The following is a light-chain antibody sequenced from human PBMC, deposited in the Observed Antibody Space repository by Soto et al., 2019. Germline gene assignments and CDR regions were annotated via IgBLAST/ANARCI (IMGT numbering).Light chain of an antibody. J-gene: IGLJ1*01. CDR1: ISNIATNY. Sequence: QSVLTQPPSVCGTPGQRVTISCSGGISNIATNYVHWFQQLPGTAPKVLSNRDNQRPSGVPDRFSGSKSGTSASLDISGLRSEDEAVYYCAAWDDIVRSYVFGTGTKLTVL. CDR2: RDN. V-gene: IGLV1-47*01. CDR3: AAWDDIVRSYV.